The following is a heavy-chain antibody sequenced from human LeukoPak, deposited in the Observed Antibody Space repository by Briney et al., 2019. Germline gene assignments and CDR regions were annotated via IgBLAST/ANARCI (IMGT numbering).Heavy chain of an antibody. CDR1: GGSISSYY. D-gene: IGHD1-1*01. CDR2: IYYSGST. Sequence: SETLSLTCTVSGGSISSYYWSWIRQPPGKGLECIGYIYYSGSTNYNPSLKSRVTISVDTSKNQFSLKLSSVTAADTAVYYCARGTTGTTGYAFDIWGQGTMVTVSS. V-gene: IGHV4-59*01. CDR3: ARGTTGTTGYAFDI. J-gene: IGHJ3*02.